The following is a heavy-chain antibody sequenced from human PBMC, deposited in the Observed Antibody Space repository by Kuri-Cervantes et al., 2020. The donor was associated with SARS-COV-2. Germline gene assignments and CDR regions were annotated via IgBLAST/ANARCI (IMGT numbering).Heavy chain of an antibody. D-gene: IGHD3-10*01. V-gene: IGHV3-30*03. CDR3: TTGQWELQYYFDY. CDR1: GFMFSRYG. Sequence: GGSLRLSCAASGFMFSRYGMHWVRQAPGKGLEWVAYISFDGTTKNNSASGKGRFTISRDNSQNTLYLQMNSLKSEDTAFYYCTTGQWELQYYFDYWGQGTLVTVSS. J-gene: IGHJ4*02. CDR2: ISFDGTTK.